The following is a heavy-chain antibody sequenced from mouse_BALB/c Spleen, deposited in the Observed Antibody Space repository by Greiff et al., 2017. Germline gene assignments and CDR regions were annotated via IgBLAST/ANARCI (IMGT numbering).Heavy chain of an antibody. J-gene: IGHJ3*01. Sequence: QVQLQQSGAELVRPGTSVKVSCKASGYSFSNYLIEWVKQRPGQGLEWIGVINPGSGGTNYNEKFKGKATLTVDKSSSTAYMQLSSLTSDDSAVYFSARGNYYDYDEAYWGQGTLVTVSA. CDR2: INPGSGGT. D-gene: IGHD2-4*01. CDR3: ARGNYYDYDEAY. V-gene: IGHV1-54*01. CDR1: GYSFSNYL.